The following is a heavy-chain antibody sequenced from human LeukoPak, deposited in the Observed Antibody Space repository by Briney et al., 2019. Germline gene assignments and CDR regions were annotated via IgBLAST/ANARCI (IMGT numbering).Heavy chain of an antibody. J-gene: IGHJ4*02. V-gene: IGHV4-4*07. D-gene: IGHD5-24*01. Sequence: SETLSLTCTVSGGSISSYYWSWFRQPAGKGLEWIGRIYTSGSTNYNPSLKSRVTMSGDTSKNQFSLKLSSVTAADTALYYCARARRDGYNMPLDYWGQGTLVTVSS. CDR3: ARARRDGYNMPLDY. CDR1: GGSISSYY. CDR2: IYTSGST.